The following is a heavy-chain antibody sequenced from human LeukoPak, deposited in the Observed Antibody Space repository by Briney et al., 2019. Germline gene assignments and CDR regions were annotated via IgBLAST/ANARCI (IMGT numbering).Heavy chain of an antibody. CDR2: IKQDGSEK. Sequence: GGSLRLSCAASGFTFSHYGMHWVRQAPGKGLEWVANIKQDGSEKYYVDSVKGRFTISRDNAKNSLYLQMNSLRAEDTAVYYCARDPLYYDFWSGYYPTMGGYGMDVWGQGTTVTVSS. CDR1: GFTFSHYG. D-gene: IGHD3-3*01. CDR3: ARDPLYYDFWSGYYPTMGGYGMDV. V-gene: IGHV3-7*01. J-gene: IGHJ6*02.